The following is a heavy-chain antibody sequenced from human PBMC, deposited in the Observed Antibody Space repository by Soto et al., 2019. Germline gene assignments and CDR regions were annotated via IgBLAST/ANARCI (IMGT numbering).Heavy chain of an antibody. V-gene: IGHV1-3*04. D-gene: IGHD3-22*01. J-gene: IGHJ4*02. Sequence: EASVKVSCKTSGYTFTYYTIHWVRQAPGQSLEWMGWINTGDGDTKYSPNFQGRITITRDTSARTVYMELKSLKSEDTAVYFCTRDYFDRSNYYPKFDYWGQGTLVTVSS. CDR2: INTGDGDT. CDR1: GYTFTYYT. CDR3: TRDYFDRSNYYPKFDY.